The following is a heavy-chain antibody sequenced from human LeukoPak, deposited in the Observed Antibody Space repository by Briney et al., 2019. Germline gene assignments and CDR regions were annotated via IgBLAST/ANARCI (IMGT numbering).Heavy chain of an antibody. CDR3: ARRLSSWQGFDC. J-gene: IGHJ4*02. Sequence: SETLSLTCTVSSGSISSSTYYWGWIRQPPGKGLEWIGSISYSGSTYYNPSLKSRVTISVDTSKNQFSLKLSSVTAADTAVYFCARRLSSWQGFDCWGQGTLVAVSS. CDR2: ISYSGST. CDR1: SGSISSSTYY. V-gene: IGHV4-39*01. D-gene: IGHD6-13*01.